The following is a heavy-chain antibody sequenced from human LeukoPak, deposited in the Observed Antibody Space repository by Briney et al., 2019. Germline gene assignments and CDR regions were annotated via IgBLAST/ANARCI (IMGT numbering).Heavy chain of an antibody. Sequence: PSETLSLTCTVSGGSISSGGYSWSWIRQPAGKGLEWIGRIYTSGSTNYNPSLKSRVTMSVDTSKNQFSLKLSSVTAADTAVYYCARGGELNPGVSAFNYWGQGTLVTVSS. D-gene: IGHD1-26*01. CDR2: IYTSGST. CDR1: GGSISSGGYS. V-gene: IGHV4-61*02. CDR3: ARGGELNPGVSAFNY. J-gene: IGHJ4*02.